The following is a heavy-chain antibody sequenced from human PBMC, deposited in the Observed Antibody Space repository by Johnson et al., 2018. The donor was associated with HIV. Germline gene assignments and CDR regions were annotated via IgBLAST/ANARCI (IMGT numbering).Heavy chain of an antibody. CDR1: GFTFSTYA. D-gene: IGHD6-13*01. J-gene: IGHJ3*02. V-gene: IGHV3-23*04. Sequence: VQLVESGGGLIQPGGSLRLSCAAFGFTFSTYAMNWVRQAPGKGLEWVSGIGGSGGRTYYPYSVKGRFTISRDNSKNTLYLQMNSLRAEDTAAYYCAREWIGHSSSWFRYAFDIWGQGTMVTVS. CDR2: IGGSGGRT. CDR3: AREWIGHSSSWFRYAFDI.